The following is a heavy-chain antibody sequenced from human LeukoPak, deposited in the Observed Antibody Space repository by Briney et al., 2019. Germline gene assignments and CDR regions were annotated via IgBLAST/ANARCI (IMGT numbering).Heavy chain of an antibody. CDR1: GFTFSSYD. CDR3: ARAYGSSWPIDY. Sequence: GGSLRLSCAASGFTFSSYDMYWVRQGTGKGLEWVSGIGTAGDTYYPGSMKGRFTISRENAKNSLYLQMNTLKAGDTAMYYCARAYGSSWPIDYWGQGTLVTVSS. J-gene: IGHJ4*02. D-gene: IGHD6-13*01. V-gene: IGHV3-13*01. CDR2: IGTAGDT.